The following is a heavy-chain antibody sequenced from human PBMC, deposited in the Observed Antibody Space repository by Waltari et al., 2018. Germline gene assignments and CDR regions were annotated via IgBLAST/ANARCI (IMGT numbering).Heavy chain of an antibody. D-gene: IGHD3-3*01. J-gene: IGHJ3*01. CDR3: VKKVDEVSDSSGLTYDAFDL. V-gene: IGHV3-9*01. CDR2: TTWRSATI. Sequence: EVRLEESGGGLVQPGGSLTLSCVVSGFTFEDYAIHWVRQAPGKCLEWVSGTTWRSATIDYGESVKGRFIIFRDHAKNSVFLQMKYLGPEDTGLYYCVKKVDEVSDSSGLTYDAFDLLGPRDRGLRLF. CDR1: GFTFEDYA.